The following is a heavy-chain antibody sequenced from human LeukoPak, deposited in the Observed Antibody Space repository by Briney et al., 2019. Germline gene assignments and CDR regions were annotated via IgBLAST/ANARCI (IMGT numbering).Heavy chain of an antibody. Sequence: GGSLRLSCAASGFTFSSYSMNWVRQAPGKGLEWVSSINSSSSYIYYADSVKGRFTISRDNAKNSLYLQMNSLRAEDTAVYYCARDSIAAAGGDAFDIWGQGTMVTVSS. J-gene: IGHJ3*02. CDR2: INSSSSYI. CDR3: ARDSIAAAGGDAFDI. CDR1: GFTFSSYS. D-gene: IGHD6-13*01. V-gene: IGHV3-21*01.